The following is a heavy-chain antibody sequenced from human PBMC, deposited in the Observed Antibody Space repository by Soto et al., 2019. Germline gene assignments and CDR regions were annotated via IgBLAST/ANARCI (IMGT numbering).Heavy chain of an antibody. CDR2: IYCSGST. Sequence: SETLSLTCTVSGGSISSYYWSWIRQPPGKGLEWIGYIYCSGSTNYNPSLKSRVTISVDTSKNQFSLKLSSVTAADTAVYYCARVFGFGGMDVWGQGTTVTVS. J-gene: IGHJ6*02. CDR1: GGSISSYY. D-gene: IGHD3-10*01. CDR3: ARVFGFGGMDV. V-gene: IGHV4-59*12.